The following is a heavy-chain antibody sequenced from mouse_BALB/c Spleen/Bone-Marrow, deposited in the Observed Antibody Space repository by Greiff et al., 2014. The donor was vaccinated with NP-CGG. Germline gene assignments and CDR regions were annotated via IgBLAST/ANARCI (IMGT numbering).Heavy chain of an antibody. CDR3: TGYGNYVETSFAY. CDR2: IYPGNSDT. V-gene: IGHV1-5*01. D-gene: IGHD2-1*01. Sequence: DVQLQESGTVLARPGASVKMSCKASGYSFTSYWMHWVKQRPGQGLEWIGAIYPGNSDTRYNQKFKGKAKLTAVTSASTAYMELSSLTNEDSAVYYCTGYGNYVETSFAYWGQGTLVTVSA. J-gene: IGHJ3*01. CDR1: GYSFTSYW.